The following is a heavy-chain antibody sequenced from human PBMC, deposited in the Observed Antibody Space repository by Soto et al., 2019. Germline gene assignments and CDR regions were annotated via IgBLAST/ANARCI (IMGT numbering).Heavy chain of an antibody. Sequence: QVQLVQSGAEVKKPGSSVKVSCKASGGTFSSYAISWVRQAPGQGLEWMGGIIPIFGTANYAQKFQGRVTRTADEWTSTAYMELSSLRSEDTAVYYCARSYYDISGYPNYWFDPWGQGTLVTVSS. CDR1: GGTFSSYA. CDR2: IIPIFGTA. J-gene: IGHJ5*02. V-gene: IGHV1-69*12. CDR3: ARSYYDISGYPNYWFDP. D-gene: IGHD3-22*01.